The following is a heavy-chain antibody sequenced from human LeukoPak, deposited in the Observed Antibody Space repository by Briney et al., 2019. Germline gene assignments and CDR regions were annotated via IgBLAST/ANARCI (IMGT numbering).Heavy chain of an antibody. D-gene: IGHD4-17*01. V-gene: IGHV3-21*01. CDR3: ARDRNDYGDYVFDY. Sequence: PGGSLRLSCAASGFTFSSYSMNWVRQAPGKGLEWVSSISSSSSYIYYADSVKGRFTISRDNAKNSLYLQMHSLRAGDTALYYCARDRNDYGDYVFDYWGQGTLVTVSS. CDR1: GFTFSSYS. J-gene: IGHJ4*02. CDR2: ISSSSSYI.